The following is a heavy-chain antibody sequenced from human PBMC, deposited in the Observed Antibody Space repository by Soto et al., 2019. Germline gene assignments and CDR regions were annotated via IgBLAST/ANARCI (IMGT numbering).Heavy chain of an antibody. D-gene: IGHD3-3*01. CDR3: ARSPYYDFWSGSPAFDP. CDR1: GYTFTNYS. V-gene: IGHV1-18*01. CDR2: INVYNGNT. J-gene: IGHJ5*02. Sequence: ASVKVSCKASGYTFTNYSISWVRQAPGQGLEWMGWINVYNGNTKYAQKVQGRVTMTTDTSTSTAYMELSSLRSEDTAVYYCARSPYYDFWSGSPAFDPWGQGTLVTSPQ.